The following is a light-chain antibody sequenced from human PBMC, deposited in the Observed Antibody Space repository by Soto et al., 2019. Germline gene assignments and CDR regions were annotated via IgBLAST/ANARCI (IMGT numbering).Light chain of an antibody. CDR2: DAS. V-gene: IGKV1-13*02. CDR3: QQFNSYPFT. Sequence: AIQLTQSPPSLSVSVGDRVTITCRASQGISSALAWYQQKPGKPPKLLMYDASSLESGVPSRFSGSGSGTDFTLTVSSLQPEDFATYYCQQFNSYPFTFGGGTMMEIK. CDR1: QGISSA. J-gene: IGKJ4*01.